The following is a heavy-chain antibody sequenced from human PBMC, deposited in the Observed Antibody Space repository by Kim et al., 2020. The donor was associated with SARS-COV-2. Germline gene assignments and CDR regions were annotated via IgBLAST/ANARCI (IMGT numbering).Heavy chain of an antibody. D-gene: IGHD1-26*01. Sequence: SETLSLTCTVSGGSISSSSYYWGWIRQPPGKGLEWIGSIYYSGSTYYNPSLKSRVTISVDTSKNQFSLKLSSVTAADTAVYYCARSGSYPKTFDYWGQGTLVTVSS. CDR2: IYYSGST. CDR3: ARSGSYPKTFDY. V-gene: IGHV4-39*01. J-gene: IGHJ4*02. CDR1: GGSISSSSYY.